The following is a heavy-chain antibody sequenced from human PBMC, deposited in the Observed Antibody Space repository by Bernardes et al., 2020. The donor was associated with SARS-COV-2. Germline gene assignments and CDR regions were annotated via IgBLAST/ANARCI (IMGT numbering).Heavy chain of an antibody. CDR2: ISSSGSLI. D-gene: IGHD6-13*01. J-gene: IGHJ4*02. Sequence: GGSLRLSCAASGFPFSAYTINWVRQVRGKGLEWVSSISSSGSLIYYADSVKGRFTISRDNSKNTLYLQMNSLRAEDTAVYYCARDKEAGTGPMDYWGQGTLVTVSS. CDR1: GFPFSAYT. V-gene: IGHV3-21*01. CDR3: ARDKEAGTGPMDY.